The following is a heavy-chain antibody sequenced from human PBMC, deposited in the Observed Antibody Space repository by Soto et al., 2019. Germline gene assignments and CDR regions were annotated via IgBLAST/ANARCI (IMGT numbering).Heavy chain of an antibody. V-gene: IGHV2-26*01. CDR2: IFSNDEK. D-gene: IGHD4-4*01. Sequence: ASGPTLVNPTETLTLTCTVSGFSLSNARMGVSWIRQPPGKALEWLAHIFSNDEKSYSTSLKSRLTISKDTSKSQVVLTMTNMDPVDTATYYCARTQTTVILDYYYYYMDVWGNGTTVTVSS. CDR3: ARTQTTVILDYYYYYMDV. J-gene: IGHJ6*03. CDR1: GFSLSNARMG.